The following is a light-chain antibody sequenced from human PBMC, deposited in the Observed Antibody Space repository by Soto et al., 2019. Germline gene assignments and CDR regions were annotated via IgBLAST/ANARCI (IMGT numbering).Light chain of an antibody. Sequence: PGERATLSCRASQSVSSSYLAWYQQKPGQAPRLLISGASSRATGIPDRFSGSGSGTDFTLTISRLEPEDFAVYYCQQYGNSPITFGQGTRLEIK. CDR3: QQYGNSPIT. V-gene: IGKV3-20*01. CDR2: GAS. J-gene: IGKJ5*01. CDR1: QSVSSSY.